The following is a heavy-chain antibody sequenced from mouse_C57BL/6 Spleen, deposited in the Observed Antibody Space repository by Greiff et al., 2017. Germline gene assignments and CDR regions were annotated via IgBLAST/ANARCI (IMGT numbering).Heavy chain of an antibody. V-gene: IGHV1-52*01. J-gene: IGHJ3*01. CDR1: GYTFTSYW. Sequence: QVQLQQPGAELVRPGSSVKLSCKASGYTFTSYWMHWVKQRPIQGLEWIGNIDPSDSETHYNQKFKDKATLTVDKSSSTAYMQLSSLTSEDSAVYCCAREPCGSSSAWFAYWGQGTLVTVSA. CDR3: AREPCGSSSAWFAY. CDR2: IDPSDSET. D-gene: IGHD1-1*01.